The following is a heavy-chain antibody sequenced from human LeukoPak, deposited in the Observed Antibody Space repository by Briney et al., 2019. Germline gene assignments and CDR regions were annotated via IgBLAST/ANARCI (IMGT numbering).Heavy chain of an antibody. CDR2: ISGSGGST. V-gene: IGHV3-23*01. D-gene: IGHD2-15*01. Sequence: PGGSLRLSCAASGFTFSSYAMSWVRQAPGKGLEWVSAISGSGGSTYYADSVKGRFTISRDNSKNTLYLQVNSLRAEDTAVYYCAKAIGYCSGGSCYSDYWGQGTLVTVSS. CDR3: AKAIGYCSGGSCYSDY. CDR1: GFTFSSYA. J-gene: IGHJ4*02.